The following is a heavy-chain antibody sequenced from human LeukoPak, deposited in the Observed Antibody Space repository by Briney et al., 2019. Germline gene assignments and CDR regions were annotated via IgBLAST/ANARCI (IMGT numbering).Heavy chain of an antibody. D-gene: IGHD2-2*01. V-gene: IGHV1-24*01. J-gene: IGHJ4*02. CDR1: GYTLTELS. Sequence: ASVKVSCKVSGYTLTELSMHWVRQAPGKGLEWMGGFDPEDGETIYAQKFQGRVTMTEDTSTDSAYMELSSLRSEDTAVYYCATWSNRRYCSSTSCYGWWNFDYWGQGTLVTVSS. CDR2: FDPEDGET. CDR3: ATWSNRRYCSSTSCYGWWNFDY.